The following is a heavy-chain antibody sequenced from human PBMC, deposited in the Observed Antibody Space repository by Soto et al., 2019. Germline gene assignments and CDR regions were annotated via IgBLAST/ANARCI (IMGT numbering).Heavy chain of an antibody. V-gene: IGHV4-34*01. J-gene: IGHJ4*02. CDR3: ARVGRGSIAARRVRDY. CDR1: GGSFSGYY. Sequence: QVQLQQWGAGLLKPSETLSLTCAVYGGSFSGYYWSWIRQPPGKGLEWIGEINHSGSTNYNQSLKSRVTISVDTSKNQCSLKLSSVTAADTAVYYCARVGRGSIAARRVRDYWGQGTLVTVSS. CDR2: INHSGST. D-gene: IGHD6-6*01.